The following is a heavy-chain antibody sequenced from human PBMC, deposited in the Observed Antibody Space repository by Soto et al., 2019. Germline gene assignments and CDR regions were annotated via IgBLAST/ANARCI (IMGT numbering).Heavy chain of an antibody. V-gene: IGHV4-59*08. J-gene: IGHJ4*02. CDR1: GGSISSYY. CDR3: ARPLGGSYWDFDY. CDR2: IYYSGST. Sequence: PSETLSLTWTVSGGSISSYYWSWIRQPPGKGLEWIGYIYYSGSTNYNPSLKSRVTISVDTSKNQFSLKLSSVTAADTAVYYCARPLGGSYWDFDYWGQGTLVTVSS. D-gene: IGHD1-26*01.